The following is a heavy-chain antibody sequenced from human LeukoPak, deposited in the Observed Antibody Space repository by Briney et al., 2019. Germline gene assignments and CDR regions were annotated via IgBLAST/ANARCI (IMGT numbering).Heavy chain of an antibody. J-gene: IGHJ4*02. CDR2: IYYSGST. D-gene: IGHD1-26*01. CDR1: GGSISSSSYY. CDR3: ARLHLGATPVFDY. V-gene: IGHV4-39*01. Sequence: SETLSLTCTVSGGSISSSSYYWGWIRQPPGKGLEWIGSIYYSGSTYYNPSLKSRVTISVDMSKNQFSLKLSSVTAADTAVYYCARLHLGATPVFDYWGQGTLVTVSS.